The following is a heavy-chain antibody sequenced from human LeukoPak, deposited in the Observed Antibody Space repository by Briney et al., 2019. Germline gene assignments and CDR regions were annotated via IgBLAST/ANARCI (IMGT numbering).Heavy chain of an antibody. J-gene: IGHJ4*02. CDR3: ATFCVYDLLECFDY. Sequence: ASVKVSCKVSGDNLSELTVHWVRQAPEKGVEWIGGFDPEEGERLYAQKFEGRVTMTEDTSTDTAYMQLTSLRSEDTAVYYCATFCVYDLLECFDYWGQGTLVTVSS. CDR2: FDPEEGER. D-gene: IGHD5/OR15-5a*01. V-gene: IGHV1-24*01. CDR1: GDNLSELT.